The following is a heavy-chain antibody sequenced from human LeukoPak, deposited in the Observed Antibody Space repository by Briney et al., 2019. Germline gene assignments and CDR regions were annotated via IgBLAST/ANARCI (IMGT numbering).Heavy chain of an antibody. Sequence: PSETLSLTCTVSGGSISSGDYYWSWIRQPPGKGLVWFRYIYYSGSTYYNPSLKSRVTISVDTSKNQFSLKLSSVTAADTAVYYCARASDALNWYFDLWGRGTLVTVSS. V-gene: IGHV4-30-4*08. CDR2: IYYSGST. CDR1: GGSISSGDYY. J-gene: IGHJ2*01. D-gene: IGHD2-8*01. CDR3: ARASDALNWYFDL.